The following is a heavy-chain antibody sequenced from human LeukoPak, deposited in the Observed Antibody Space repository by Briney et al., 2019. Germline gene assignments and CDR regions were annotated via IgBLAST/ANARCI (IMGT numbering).Heavy chain of an antibody. J-gene: IGHJ4*02. Sequence: PGGSLRLSCAAPGFTFSSYWMSWVRQAPGKGLEWVANIKQDGSEKYYVDSVKGRFTTSRDNAKSSVYLQMNSLRAEDTAVYYCARVYHSSSGRAIDYWGQGTLVTVSS. CDR3: ARVYHSSSGRAIDY. V-gene: IGHV3-7*01. CDR2: IKQDGSEK. D-gene: IGHD6-6*01. CDR1: GFTFSSYW.